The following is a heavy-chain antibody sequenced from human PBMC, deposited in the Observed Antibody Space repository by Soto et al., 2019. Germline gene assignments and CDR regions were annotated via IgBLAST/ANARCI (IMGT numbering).Heavy chain of an antibody. CDR3: ARLPDSAMALADYHHYYMDV. V-gene: IGHV4-59*08. CDR2: IYGSGRT. D-gene: IGHD5-18*01. J-gene: IGHJ6*03. CDR1: GGSISSYY. Sequence: QVQMQESGPGLVKPSETLSLTCTVSGGSISSYYWSWIRQAPGKGLEWIGNIYGSGRTNYNPSLTSRVTISVDTSKKQFFLRLNSVTAADTAVYYCARLPDSAMALADYHHYYMDVWGRGITVTVS.